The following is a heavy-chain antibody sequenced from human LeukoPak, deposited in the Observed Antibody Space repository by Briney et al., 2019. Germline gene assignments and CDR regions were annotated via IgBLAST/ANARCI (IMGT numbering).Heavy chain of an antibody. V-gene: IGHV4-39*01. CDR3: ARYYYGSGSYHYFDS. CDR2: INHSGST. Sequence: SETLSLTCTVSGGSISTSSYYWGWIRQPPGKGLEWIGEINHSGSTNYNPSLKSRVTISVDTSKNQFSLKLSSVTAADTAVYYCARYYYGSGSYHYFDSWGQGTLVTVSS. CDR1: GGSISTSSYY. J-gene: IGHJ4*02. D-gene: IGHD3-10*01.